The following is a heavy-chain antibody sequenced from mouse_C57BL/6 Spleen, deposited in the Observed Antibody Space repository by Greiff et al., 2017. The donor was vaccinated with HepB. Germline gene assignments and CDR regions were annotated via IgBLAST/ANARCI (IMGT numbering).Heavy chain of an antibody. D-gene: IGHD6-1*01. Sequence: QVQLKQPGAELVMPGASVKLSCKASGYTFTSYWMHWVKQRPGQGLEWIGEIDPSDSYTNYNQKFKGKSTLTVDKSSSTAYMQLSSLTSEDSAVYYCARGDSRYAMDYWGQGTSVTVSS. V-gene: IGHV1-69*01. J-gene: IGHJ4*01. CDR1: GYTFTSYW. CDR2: IDPSDSYT. CDR3: ARGDSRYAMDY.